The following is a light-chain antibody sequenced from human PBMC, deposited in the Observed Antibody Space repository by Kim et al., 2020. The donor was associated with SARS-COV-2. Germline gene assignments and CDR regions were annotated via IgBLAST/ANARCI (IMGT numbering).Light chain of an antibody. V-gene: IGKV1-27*01. CDR2: DAS. J-gene: IGKJ1*01. Sequence: DIQMTQSPSSLSASVGDRVTITCRASQDISTNVAWYQQKPGKVPNLLIYDASALQSGVPSRFSGSGSGTDFTLTISSLQPEDVATYYCQKYNGAPWTCGQGTKVDIK. CDR3: QKYNGAPWT. CDR1: QDISTN.